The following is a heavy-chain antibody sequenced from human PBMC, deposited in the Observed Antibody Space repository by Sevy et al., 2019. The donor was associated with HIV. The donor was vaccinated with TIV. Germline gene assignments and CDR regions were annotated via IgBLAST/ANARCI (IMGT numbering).Heavy chain of an antibody. D-gene: IGHD6-19*01. CDR3: ARTVLGRAVAGTHNWFDP. CDR1: GGSISSYY. CDR2: IYYSGST. J-gene: IGHJ5*02. V-gene: IGHV4-59*01. Sequence: SETLSLTCTVSGGSISSYYWSWIRQPPGKGLEWIGYIYYSGSTNYNPSLKSRVTISVDTSKNQFSLKLSSVTAADTAVYYCARTVLGRAVAGTHNWFDPWGQGTLVTVSS.